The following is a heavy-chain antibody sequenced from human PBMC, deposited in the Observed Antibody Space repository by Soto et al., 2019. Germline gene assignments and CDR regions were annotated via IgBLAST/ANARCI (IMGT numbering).Heavy chain of an antibody. D-gene: IGHD2-21*02. CDR3: ARGARVVTTWFDY. Sequence: SETLSLTCTVSGGSISSGDYYWSWIRQPPGKGLEWIGYIYYSGSTYYNPSLKSRVTISVDTSKDQFSLKLSSVTAADTAVYYCARGARVVTTWFDYWGQGTLVTVSS. CDR2: IYYSGST. CDR1: GGSISSGDYY. J-gene: IGHJ4*02. V-gene: IGHV4-30-4*01.